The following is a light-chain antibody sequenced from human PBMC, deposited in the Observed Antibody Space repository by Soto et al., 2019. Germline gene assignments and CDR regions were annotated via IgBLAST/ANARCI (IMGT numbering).Light chain of an antibody. Sequence: EVVMTQSPATLSVSPGERATLSCRASQSVNANLAWYQQKPCQAPRLLIHGASNRATGIPARFSDSGFGTELILTLSSLQSEDFAVYYCQQYNTWLWTFGQGTKVEI. V-gene: IGKV3-15*01. J-gene: IGKJ1*01. CDR2: GAS. CDR1: QSVNAN. CDR3: QQYNTWLWT.